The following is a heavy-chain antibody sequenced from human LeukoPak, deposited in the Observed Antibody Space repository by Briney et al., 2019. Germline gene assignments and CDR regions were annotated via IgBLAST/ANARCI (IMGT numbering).Heavy chain of an antibody. J-gene: IGHJ5*02. CDR3: ARDLVRGTNWFDP. V-gene: IGHV3-30-3*01. D-gene: IGHD3-10*01. CDR2: ISYDGSNK. CDR1: GFTFSSYA. Sequence: GRSLRLSCAASGFTFSSYAMHWVRQAPGKGLEWVAVISYDGSNKYYADSVKGRFTISRDNSKNTLYLQMNSLRAEDTAVYYCARDLVRGTNWFDPWGQGTLVTVSS.